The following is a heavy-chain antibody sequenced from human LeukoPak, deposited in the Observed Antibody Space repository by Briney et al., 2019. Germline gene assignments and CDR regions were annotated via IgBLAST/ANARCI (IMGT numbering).Heavy chain of an antibody. D-gene: IGHD6-13*01. Sequence: GESLKISCKGSGYSFTSYWIGWVRQMPGKGLEWMGIIYPGDSDTRYSPSFQGQVTISADKSISTAYLQWSSLKASDTAMYYCARRGGSSSSWYDRYFDLWGRGTLVTVSS. CDR3: ARRGGSSSSWYDRYFDL. CDR2: IYPGDSDT. V-gene: IGHV5-51*01. CDR1: GYSFTSYW. J-gene: IGHJ2*01.